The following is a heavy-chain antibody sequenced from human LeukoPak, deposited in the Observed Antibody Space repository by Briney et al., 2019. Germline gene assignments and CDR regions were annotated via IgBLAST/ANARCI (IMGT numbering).Heavy chain of an antibody. CDR2: SSPYNGNT. CDR3: ARGEAGGSGSYSKDY. J-gene: IGHJ4*02. CDR1: GYTFTTYG. Sequence: ASVKVSCKASGYTFTTYGISWVRQAPGQGLEWMGWSSPYNGNTNYAQKLRGRVTMTTDTSTSTAYMELRSLRSDDTAVYYCARGEAGGSGSYSKDYWGQGTLVTVSS. D-gene: IGHD3-10*01. V-gene: IGHV1-18*01.